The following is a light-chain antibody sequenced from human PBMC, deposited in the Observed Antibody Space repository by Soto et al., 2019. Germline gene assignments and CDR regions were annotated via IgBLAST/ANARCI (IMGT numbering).Light chain of an antibody. Sequence: QSALTQPPSVSGAPGQRVTISCTGSSSNIGAGYDVHWYQQLPGTAPKLLIYGNSNRPSGVPDRFSGSKSGTSASLAFTGLQAEDEADYYRQSYDSSLSGYVFGTGTKVTVL. CDR1: SSNIGAGYD. CDR3: QSYDSSLSGYV. V-gene: IGLV1-40*01. CDR2: GNS. J-gene: IGLJ1*01.